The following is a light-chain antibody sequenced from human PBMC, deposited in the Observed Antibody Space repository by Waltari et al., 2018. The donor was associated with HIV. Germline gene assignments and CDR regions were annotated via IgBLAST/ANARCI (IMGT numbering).Light chain of an antibody. V-gene: IGLV2-11*01. CDR1: RRDDGGYNY. CDR3: CSYAGISTFVV. J-gene: IGLJ2*01. CDR2: DVN. Sequence: SALTQPRSVSGSPGQSVTISCTGTRRDDGGYNYVAWYKQHPGKAPKLMIYDVNKRPSGVPDRFSGSKSGNTASLTISGPQSEDEADYYCCSYAGISTFVVFGGGTKLTVL.